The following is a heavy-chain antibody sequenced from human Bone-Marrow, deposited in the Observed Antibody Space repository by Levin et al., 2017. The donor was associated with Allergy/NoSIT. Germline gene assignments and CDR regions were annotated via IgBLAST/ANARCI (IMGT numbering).Heavy chain of an antibody. D-gene: IGHD2-2*01. J-gene: IGHJ6*02. CDR3: AKGLLGYCSSTTCRGAMDV. CDR2: ISGSGGST. V-gene: IGHV3-23*01. Sequence: GGSLRLSCAASGFTFSSYSLSWVRQAPGKGLQWVSTISGSGGSTYYAESVKGRFTISRDKSRNTVFLEMNSLRAEDTAVYYCAKGLLGYCSSTTCRGAMDVWGQGTTVTVSS. CDR1: GFTFSSYS.